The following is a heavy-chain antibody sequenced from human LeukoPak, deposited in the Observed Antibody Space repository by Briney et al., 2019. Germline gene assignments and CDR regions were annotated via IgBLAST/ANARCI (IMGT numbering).Heavy chain of an antibody. Sequence: SETLSLTCTVSGYSISSGYYWGWIRQPPGKGLEWLGSIYHSENTYYNPSLKSRFTISVDTSKNQFSLKLSSVTAADTAVYYCATTITVTTDYWGQGTLVTVSS. J-gene: IGHJ4*02. V-gene: IGHV4-38-2*02. CDR1: GYSISSGYY. CDR2: IYHSENT. D-gene: IGHD4-17*01. CDR3: ATTITVTTDY.